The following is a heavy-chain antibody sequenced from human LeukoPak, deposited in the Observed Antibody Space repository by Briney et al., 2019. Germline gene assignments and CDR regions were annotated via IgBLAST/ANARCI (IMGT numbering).Heavy chain of an antibody. CDR2: IYPGDSDT. CDR1: GYSFNTYW. J-gene: IGHJ2*01. D-gene: IGHD3-16*01. Sequence: GESLKISCKGSGYSFNTYWIAWVRQMPGKGLEWMGIIYPGDSDTRCSPSFQGQVTISADKSISAAYLQWSSLKASDTAMYYCARPLLLGGGLNWYFALWGRGTLVTVSS. CDR3: ARPLLLGGGLNWYFAL. V-gene: IGHV5-51*01.